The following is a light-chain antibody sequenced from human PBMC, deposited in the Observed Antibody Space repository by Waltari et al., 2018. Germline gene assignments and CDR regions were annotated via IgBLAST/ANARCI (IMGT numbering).Light chain of an antibody. Sequence: EIVLTQSPATLSVSPGERATLSCRASQSVSSNLAWYQHKAGQAPRLLIYGASIRVTDISARFTGSGSGTEFTLTISSVESEDFAVYYCQQYNNWPAYTFGQGTKLEMK. CDR3: QQYNNWPAYT. CDR2: GAS. V-gene: IGKV3-15*01. CDR1: QSVSSN. J-gene: IGKJ2*01.